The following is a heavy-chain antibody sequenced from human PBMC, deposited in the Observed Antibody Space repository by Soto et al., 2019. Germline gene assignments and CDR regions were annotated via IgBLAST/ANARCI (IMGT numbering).Heavy chain of an antibody. CDR3: AREVHYYDSSGYIPPQAFDI. CDR1: GGTFSSYA. D-gene: IGHD3-22*01. Sequence: ASVKVSCKASGGTFSSYAISWVRQAPGQGLEWMGGIIPIFGTANYAQKFQGRVTITADESTSTAYMELSSLRSEDTAVYYCAREVHYYDSSGYIPPQAFDIWGQGTMVTVSS. J-gene: IGHJ3*02. V-gene: IGHV1-69*13. CDR2: IIPIFGTA.